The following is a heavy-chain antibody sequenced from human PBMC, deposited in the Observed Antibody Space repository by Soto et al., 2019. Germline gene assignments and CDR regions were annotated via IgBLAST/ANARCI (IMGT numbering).Heavy chain of an antibody. CDR3: ARGDATKIVVTTYYAMDV. CDR2: IIPVFGTP. D-gene: IGHD3-22*01. V-gene: IGHV1-69*12. Sequence: QVQLVQSGAEVKKPGSSVKVSCKASVGSLSNYGISWVRQAPGQGLEWMGAIIPVFGTPNYAQKFQDRVTITADESTTTVHMEVRSLTSEDTAVYYCARGDATKIVVTTYYAMDVWGQGTTVTVSS. J-gene: IGHJ6*02. CDR1: VGSLSNYG.